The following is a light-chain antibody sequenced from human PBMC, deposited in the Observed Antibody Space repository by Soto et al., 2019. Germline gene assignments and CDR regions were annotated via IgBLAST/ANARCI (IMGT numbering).Light chain of an antibody. Sequence: IQMTQSPASMSASVGDRLTITCRASQGIRNELTWYQQKPGKAPKLLIYDASSLKSGVPSRFSGSGSGTDFTLTISSLQPEDFATYYCLQDYNFPRTFGGGTKVDIK. CDR3: LQDYNFPRT. J-gene: IGKJ4*01. CDR2: DAS. CDR1: QGIRNE. V-gene: IGKV1-6*02.